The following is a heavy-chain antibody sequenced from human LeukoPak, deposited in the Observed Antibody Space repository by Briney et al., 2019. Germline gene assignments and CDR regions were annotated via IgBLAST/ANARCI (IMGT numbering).Heavy chain of an antibody. CDR1: GFSLSTSGVG. V-gene: IGHV2-5*02. D-gene: IGHD3-22*01. J-gene: IGHJ4*02. CDR3: ANDDYDGSGFDY. CDR2: IYWDDAK. Sequence: SGPTLVNPTQTLTLTCTFSGFSLSTSGVGVGWIRQPPGKALEWLALIYWDDAKRYSPSLKSRLTITKDPSKNQVVLTMTNMDPVDTATYYCANDDYDGSGFDYWGQGTLVTVSS.